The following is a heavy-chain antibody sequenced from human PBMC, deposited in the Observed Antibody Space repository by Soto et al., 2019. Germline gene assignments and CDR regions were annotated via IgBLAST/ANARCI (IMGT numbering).Heavy chain of an antibody. CDR2: ISGSGGST. CDR3: AKPPAYQKTWGIDP. V-gene: IGHV3-23*01. D-gene: IGHD2-2*01. Sequence: PGGSLRLSCAASGFTFSSYAMSWVRQAPGKGLEWVSAISGSGGSTYYADSVKGRFTISRDNSKNTLYLQMNSLRAEDTAVYYCAKPPAYQKTWGIDPWGQGTLVTVSS. J-gene: IGHJ5*02. CDR1: GFTFSSYA.